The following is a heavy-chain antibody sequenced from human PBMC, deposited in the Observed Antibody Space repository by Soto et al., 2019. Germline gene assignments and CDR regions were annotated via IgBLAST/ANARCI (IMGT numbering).Heavy chain of an antibody. CDR2: INHSGST. D-gene: IGHD2-2*01. V-gene: IGHV4-34*01. J-gene: IGHJ5*02. CDR1: GGSFSGYY. Sequence: SETLSLTCAVYGGSFSGYYWSWIRQPPGKGLEWIGEINHSGSTNYNPSLKSRVTISVDTSKNQFSLKLSSVTAADTAVSYCGRGGRNTPRVPAVSFDHRGQGTLIIVSS. CDR3: GRGGRNTPRVPAVSFDH.